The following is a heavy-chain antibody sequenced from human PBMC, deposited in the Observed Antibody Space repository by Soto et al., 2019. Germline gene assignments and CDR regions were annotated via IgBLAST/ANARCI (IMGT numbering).Heavy chain of an antibody. CDR1: GGSFTSNNW. D-gene: IGHD1-7*01. CDR3: ASRDPGTSVDY. CDR2: IYRTGST. Sequence: SETLSLTCAVSGGSFTSNNWWTWVRQPPGQGLEWIGEIYRTGSTNYNPSLKSRVTISLDKSENQFSLKVTSLTAADTAVYYCASRDPGTSVDYWGQGTWVTVSS. V-gene: IGHV4-4*02. J-gene: IGHJ4*02.